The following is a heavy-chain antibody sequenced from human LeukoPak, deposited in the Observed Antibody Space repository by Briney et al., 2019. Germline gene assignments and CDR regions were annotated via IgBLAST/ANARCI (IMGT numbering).Heavy chain of an antibody. CDR3: AICLTGVVVAAYFDY. V-gene: IGHV1-69*06. J-gene: IGHJ4*02. CDR1: GGTFSSYA. Sequence: SVKVSCKASGGTFSSYAISWVRQAPGQGLEWMGGIIPIFGTANYAQKFQGRVTITADKSTSTAYMELSSLRSEDTAVYYCAICLTGVVVAAYFDYWGQGTLVTVSS. D-gene: IGHD2-15*01. CDR2: IIPIFGTA.